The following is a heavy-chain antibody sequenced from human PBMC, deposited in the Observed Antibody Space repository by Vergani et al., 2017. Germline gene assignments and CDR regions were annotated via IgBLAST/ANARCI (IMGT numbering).Heavy chain of an antibody. D-gene: IGHD3-3*01. J-gene: IGHJ6*03. CDR1: GGSISSSSYY. V-gene: IGHV4-39*01. Sequence: QLQLQESGPGLVKPSETLSLTCTVSGGSISSSSYYWGWIRQPPGKGLEWIGSIYYSGSTYYNPSLKSRVTISVDTSKNQLTLKLSSVTAADTAVYYCARLTYYDFWSGYSPPYYYYYMDVWGKGTTVTVSS. CDR3: ARLTYYDFWSGYSPPYYYYYMDV. CDR2: IYYSGST.